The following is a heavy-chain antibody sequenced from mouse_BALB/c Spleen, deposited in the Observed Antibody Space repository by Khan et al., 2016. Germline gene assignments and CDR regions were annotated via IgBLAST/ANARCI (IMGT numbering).Heavy chain of an antibody. D-gene: IGHD2-2*01. CDR3: TRGGLYGNDEGFAY. V-gene: IGHV1-69*02. CDR2: IYPSDSYT. Sequence: QVQLQQPGAELVRPGASVKLSCKASGYTFTSYWINWVKQRPGQGLEWIGNIYPSDSYTNYNQTFKDKATLTVDKSSSTAYMQLSSPTSEDSAVYYCTRGGLYGNDEGFAYWGQGTLVTVSA. J-gene: IGHJ3*01. CDR1: GYTFTSYW.